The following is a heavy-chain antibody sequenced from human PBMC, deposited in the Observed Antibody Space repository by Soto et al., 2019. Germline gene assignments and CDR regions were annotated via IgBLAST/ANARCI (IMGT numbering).Heavy chain of an antibody. Sequence: SETLSLTCTVSGGSISSSSYYWGWIRQPPGKGLERIGSIYYSGSTYYNPSLKSRVTISVDTSKNQFSLKLSSVTAADTAVYYCSRHLGVVVASYYYYYGMDVWGQGTTVTVSS. CDR1: GGSISSSSYY. CDR2: IYYSGST. D-gene: IGHD2-15*01. V-gene: IGHV4-39*01. CDR3: SRHLGVVVASYYYYYGMDV. J-gene: IGHJ6*02.